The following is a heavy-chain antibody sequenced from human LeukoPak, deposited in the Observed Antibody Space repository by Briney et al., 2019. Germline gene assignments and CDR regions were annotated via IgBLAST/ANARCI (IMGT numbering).Heavy chain of an antibody. J-gene: IGHJ5*02. V-gene: IGHV4-38-2*02. CDR3: ARAYSSGWYALTSGNWFDP. D-gene: IGHD6-19*01. CDR1: GYSISSGYY. CDR2: IYPTGST. Sequence: PSETLSLTCTVSGYSISSGYYWGWIRQPPGKGLEWIGNIYPTGSTYYNPSLKSRVTISVDTSKNQFSLKVSSVSAADTAVYYCARAYSSGWYALTSGNWFDPWGQGTLVTVSS.